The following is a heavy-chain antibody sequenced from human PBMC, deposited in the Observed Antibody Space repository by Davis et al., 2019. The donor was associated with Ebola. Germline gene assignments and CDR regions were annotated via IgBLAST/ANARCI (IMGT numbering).Heavy chain of an antibody. J-gene: IGHJ5*02. CDR2: INHSGRT. CDR1: GESVSGIY. V-gene: IGHV4-34*01. Sequence: PSETLSLTCVVYGESVSGIYWTWTRQSPGKGLEWIGEINHSGRTFYNPSLKSRVTVSLDTSQNHFSLRLTSVTVADTAMYYCGGIRGQWLESWGQGSLVTVST. D-gene: IGHD6-19*01. CDR3: GGIRGQWLES.